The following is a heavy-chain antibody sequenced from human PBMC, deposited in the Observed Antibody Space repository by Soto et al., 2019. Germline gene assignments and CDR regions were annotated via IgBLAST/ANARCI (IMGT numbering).Heavy chain of an antibody. CDR1: GFTFSSYA. CDR3: ARQVVAAAGRVSYFDY. V-gene: IGHV3-30-3*01. CDR2: ISYDGSNK. J-gene: IGHJ4*02. D-gene: IGHD6-13*01. Sequence: GGSLRLSCAASGFTFSSYAMHWVRQAPGKGLEWVAVISYDGSNKYYADSVKGRFTISRDNSKNTLYLQMNSLRAEDTAVYYCARQVVAAAGRVSYFDYWGQGTLVTVSS.